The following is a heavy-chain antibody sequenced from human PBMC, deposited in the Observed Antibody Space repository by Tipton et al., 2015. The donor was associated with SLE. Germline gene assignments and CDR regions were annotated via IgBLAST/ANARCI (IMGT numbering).Heavy chain of an antibody. CDR2: IRYDGSNK. D-gene: IGHD3-22*01. CDR3: AKGSYYDDSSGCDY. V-gene: IGHV3-30*02. CDR1: GFTFSSYG. Sequence: GSLRLSCAASGFTFSSYGMHWVRQAPGKGLEWVAFIRYDGSNKYYADSVKGRFTISRDNSKNTLYLQMNSLRAEDTAVYYCAKGSYYDDSSGCDYWGQGTLVTVSS. J-gene: IGHJ4*02.